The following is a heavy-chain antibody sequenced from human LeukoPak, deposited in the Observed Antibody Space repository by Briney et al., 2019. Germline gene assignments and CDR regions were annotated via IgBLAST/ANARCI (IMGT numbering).Heavy chain of an antibody. CDR3: AHRKATSWAHDY. CDR1: GFTVSSSY. V-gene: IGHV3-53*01. CDR2: IYSGGSGST. J-gene: IGHJ4*02. Sequence: GGSLRLSCAASGFTVSSSYMSWVRQAPGKGLEWVSVIYSGGSGSTYYADSVKGRFTISRDNSNNTLNLQMNSLRGEDTAVYYCAHRKATSWAHDYWGQGTLVTVSS. D-gene: IGHD2-2*01.